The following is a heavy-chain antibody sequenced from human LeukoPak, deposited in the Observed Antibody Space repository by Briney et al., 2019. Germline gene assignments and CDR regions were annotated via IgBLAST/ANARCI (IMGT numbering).Heavy chain of an antibody. V-gene: IGHV1-24*01. D-gene: IGHD3-10*01. CDR2: IRPETGEP. J-gene: IGHJ4*02. CDR3: STDSGRSYFYFDF. Sequence: ASVKVSCKISGFGLSVLSIHWMRQAPGKGLEWVGGIRPETGEPIFAQKFRGRVTITEDTFTDTGYLELRGLTSEDMAVYYCSTDSGRSYFYFDFWSQGTLVTVSS. CDR1: GFGLSVLS.